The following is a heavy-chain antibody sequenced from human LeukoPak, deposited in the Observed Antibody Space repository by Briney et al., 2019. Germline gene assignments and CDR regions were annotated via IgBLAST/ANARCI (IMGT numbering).Heavy chain of an antibody. J-gene: IGHJ4*02. CDR3: AKDRSSWYVGDYFDY. CDR1: GFTFSSYA. Sequence: PGGSLRLSCAASGFTFSSYAMSWVRQAPGKGLEWVSAISGSGGSTYYADSVKGRFTISRDNSKNTLYLQMNSLRAEDTAVYYCAKDRSSWYVGDYFDYWGQGTLVTVSS. D-gene: IGHD6-13*01. V-gene: IGHV3-23*01. CDR2: ISGSGGST.